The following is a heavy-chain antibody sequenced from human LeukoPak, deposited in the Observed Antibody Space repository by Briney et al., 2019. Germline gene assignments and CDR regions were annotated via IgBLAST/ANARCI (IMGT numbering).Heavy chain of an antibody. CDR1: GGSISSYY. CDR3: ARHDGEWEPCFDY. V-gene: IGHV4-4*09. CDR2: IYTSGST. Sequence: SETLSLTCTVSGGSISSYYWSWIRQPPGKGLEWIGYIYTSGSTNYNPSLKSRVTISVDTSKNLFSLKLSSVTAADTAVYYCARHDGEWEPCFDYWGQGTLVTVSS. D-gene: IGHD1-26*01. J-gene: IGHJ4*02.